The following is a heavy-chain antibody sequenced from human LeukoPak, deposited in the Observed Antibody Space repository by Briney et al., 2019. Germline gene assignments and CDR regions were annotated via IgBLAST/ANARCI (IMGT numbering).Heavy chain of an antibody. Sequence: PGGSLRLSCAASGFTFSSYAMSWVRQAPGKGLEWVSAISGSGGSTYYADSVKGRFTISGDNSKNTLYLQMHSLRAEDTAVYYCAKVDSSSWYGGAFDIWGQGTMVTVSS. CDR2: ISGSGGST. CDR3: AKVDSSSWYGGAFDI. D-gene: IGHD6-13*01. V-gene: IGHV3-23*01. CDR1: GFTFSSYA. J-gene: IGHJ3*02.